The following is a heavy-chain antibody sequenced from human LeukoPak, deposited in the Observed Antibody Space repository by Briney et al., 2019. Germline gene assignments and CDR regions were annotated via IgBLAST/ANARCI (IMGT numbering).Heavy chain of an antibody. Sequence: GGSLRLSCAASGFTFSNAWMSWVRQAPGKGLEWVGRIKSKTDGGTTDYAAPVKGRFTISRDDSKNTLYLQMNSLKTEDTAVYYCTTGDSSSWYWLNWFDPWGQGTLVTVSS. CDR3: TTGDSSSWYWLNWFDP. CDR2: IKSKTDGGTT. D-gene: IGHD6-13*01. J-gene: IGHJ5*02. V-gene: IGHV3-15*01. CDR1: GFTFSNAW.